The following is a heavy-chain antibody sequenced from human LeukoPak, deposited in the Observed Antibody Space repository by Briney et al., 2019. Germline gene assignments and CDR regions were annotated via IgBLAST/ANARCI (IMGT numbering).Heavy chain of an antibody. D-gene: IGHD1-26*01. Sequence: SETLSLTCTVSGGSISSYYWSWIRQPPGKGLEWIGYIYDSGSTNYNPSLKSRVTISVDTSKNQISLKLTFVTAADTAVYYCAKSGSYLLYFQHWGQGTLVTVSS. CDR2: IYDSGST. CDR1: GGSISSYY. CDR3: AKSGSYLLYFQH. V-gene: IGHV4-59*01. J-gene: IGHJ1*01.